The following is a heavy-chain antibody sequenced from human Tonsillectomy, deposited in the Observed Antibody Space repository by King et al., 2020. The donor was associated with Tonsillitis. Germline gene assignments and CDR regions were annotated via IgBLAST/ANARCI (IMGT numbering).Heavy chain of an antibody. V-gene: IGHV1-18*01. CDR1: GYTFTTYG. J-gene: IGHJ3*02. Sequence: VQLVESGAEVKKPGASVKVSCKASGYTFTTYGISWVRQAPGQGLEWMGWISTYNGNTNYAQNFRGRVTMTTETSTRTAYMEVRSLRSDDTAVYYCARDGSVLGFDIWGQGTMVTVSS. CDR2: ISTYNGNT. CDR3: ARDGSVLGFDI.